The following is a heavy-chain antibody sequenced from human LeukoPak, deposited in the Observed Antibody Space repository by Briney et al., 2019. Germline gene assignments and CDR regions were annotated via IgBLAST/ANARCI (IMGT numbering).Heavy chain of an antibody. CDR2: ISGSGGST. D-gene: IGHD3-10*01. CDR3: AKPLHYGSGIYFDY. J-gene: IGHJ4*02. V-gene: IGHV3-23*01. CDR1: GFTFSSYA. Sequence: PGGSLRLSRAASGFTFSSYAMSWVRQAPGKGLEWVSAISGSGGSTYYADSVKGRFTISRDNSKNTLYLQMNSLRAEDTAVYYCAKPLHYGSGIYFDYWGQGTLVTVSS.